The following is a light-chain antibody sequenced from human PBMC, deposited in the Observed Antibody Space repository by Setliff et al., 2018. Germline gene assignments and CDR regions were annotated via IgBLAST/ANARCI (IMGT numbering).Light chain of an antibody. Sequence: QTVVTQEPSFSVSPGGTVTLTCGLSSGSVSSSNYPSWYQQTPGQAPRTLIYNTNTRSSGVPDRFSGSILGNKAALTITGAQADDESDYYCVLYMGSGIWMFGGGTQLTVL. CDR3: VLYMGSGIWM. CDR2: NTN. J-gene: IGLJ3*02. V-gene: IGLV8-61*01. CDR1: SGSVSSSNY.